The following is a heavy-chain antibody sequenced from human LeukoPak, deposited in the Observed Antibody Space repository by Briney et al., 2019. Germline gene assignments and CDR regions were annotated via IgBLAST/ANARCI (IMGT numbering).Heavy chain of an antibody. Sequence: GESLKISCKGSGYSFTSYWIGWVRQMPGKGLEWMGIIYPGDSDTRYSPSFQGQVTILADKSISTAYLQWSSLKASDTAMYYCARHCNYYDSSGYYYGGGPRDAFDIWGQGTMVTVSS. CDR2: IYPGDSDT. V-gene: IGHV5-51*01. D-gene: IGHD3-22*01. J-gene: IGHJ3*02. CDR3: ARHCNYYDSSGYYYGGGPRDAFDI. CDR1: GYSFTSYW.